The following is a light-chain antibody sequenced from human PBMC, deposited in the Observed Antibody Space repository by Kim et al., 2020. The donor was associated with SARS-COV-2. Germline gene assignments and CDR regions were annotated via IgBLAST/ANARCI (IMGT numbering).Light chain of an antibody. CDR2: DAS. J-gene: IGKJ1*01. CDR1: QYITRG. CDR3: QHRKT. Sequence: STQSASVGDRVTITCRASQYITRGLAWYQQKPGKAPKLLIYDASTLDSGVPSRFRGSGSGTEFTLTISSLQPDDFASYYCQHRKTFGQGTKVDIK. V-gene: IGKV1-5*01.